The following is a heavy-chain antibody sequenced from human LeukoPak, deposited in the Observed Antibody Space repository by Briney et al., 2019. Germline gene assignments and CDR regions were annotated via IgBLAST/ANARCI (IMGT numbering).Heavy chain of an antibody. D-gene: IGHD3-16*01. Sequence: PGGSLRLSCEAYGFRFGGFWMNWVRQAPGKGPERVANINQDGSEKLYVDSVKGRFTISRDNAKNSLYLQMNSLRVEDTAVYYCTRDVREAYDIWGHGTMVTVSS. CDR3: TRDVREAYDI. CDR1: GFRFGGFW. CDR2: INQDGSEK. J-gene: IGHJ3*02. V-gene: IGHV3-7*01.